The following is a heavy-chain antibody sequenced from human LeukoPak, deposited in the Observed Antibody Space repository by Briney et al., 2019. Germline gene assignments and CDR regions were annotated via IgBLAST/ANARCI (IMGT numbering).Heavy chain of an antibody. CDR2: INHDGTGT. J-gene: IGHJ4*02. CDR3: ASVSDY. CDR1: GFTFSNFW. V-gene: IGHV3-74*01. Sequence: PGGSLRLSCAASGFTFSNFWMHWVRQVPGKGLVWVSGINHDGTGTYYADSVKGRFTISRDNAKNTVYLQMNGLRAEDTAPYYCASVSDYWGQGTLVTVSS.